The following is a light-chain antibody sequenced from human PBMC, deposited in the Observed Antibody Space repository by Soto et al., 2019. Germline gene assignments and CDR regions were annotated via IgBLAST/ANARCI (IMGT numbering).Light chain of an antibody. Sequence: DIQLTQSPSFLSASVGDRVTITCRASQGISSYLAWYQQKPGKAPKLLIYAASTLQSGVPSRFSGSGSGTEFTLTISSLQPEDFATYYFQQLNSYPTFGQGTRPEIK. CDR2: AAS. V-gene: IGKV1-9*01. CDR3: QQLNSYPT. J-gene: IGKJ5*01. CDR1: QGISSY.